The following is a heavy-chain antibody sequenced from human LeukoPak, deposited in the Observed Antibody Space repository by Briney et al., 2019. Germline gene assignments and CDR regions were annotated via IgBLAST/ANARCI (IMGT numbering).Heavy chain of an antibody. Sequence: PSETLSLTCAVYGGSFSGYYWSWIRQPPGKGLEWIGEINHSGSTNYNPSLKSRVTISVDTSKNQFSLKLSSVTAADTAVYYCARVGLGFATDYFDYWGQGTLVTVSS. CDR2: INHSGST. CDR1: GGSFSGYY. J-gene: IGHJ4*02. V-gene: IGHV4-34*01. CDR3: ARVGLGFATDYFDY. D-gene: IGHD3/OR15-3a*01.